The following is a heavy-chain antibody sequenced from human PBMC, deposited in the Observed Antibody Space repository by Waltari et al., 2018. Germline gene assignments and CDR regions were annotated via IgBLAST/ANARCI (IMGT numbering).Heavy chain of an antibody. CDR1: GGSISSGRYY. Sequence: QVQLQESGPGLVKPSQTLSLTCTVSGGSISSGRYYWSWIRQPAGKGLEWIGRIYTSGSTNYNPSLKSRVTISVDTSKNQFSLKLSSVTAADTAVYYCARGWSGPVAFDIWGQGTMVTVSS. CDR3: ARGWSGPVAFDI. J-gene: IGHJ3*02. D-gene: IGHD3-3*01. V-gene: IGHV4-61*02. CDR2: IYTSGST.